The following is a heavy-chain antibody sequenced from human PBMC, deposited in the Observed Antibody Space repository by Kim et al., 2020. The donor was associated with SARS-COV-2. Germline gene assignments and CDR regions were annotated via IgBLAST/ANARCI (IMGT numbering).Heavy chain of an antibody. J-gene: IGHJ4*02. V-gene: IGHV1-46*01. CDR3: ARGEPSSSWYTPPDY. D-gene: IGHD6-13*01. Sequence: QKFQGRVTMTRDTSTSTVYMELSSLRSEDTAVYYCARGEPSSSWYTPPDYWGQGTLVTVSS.